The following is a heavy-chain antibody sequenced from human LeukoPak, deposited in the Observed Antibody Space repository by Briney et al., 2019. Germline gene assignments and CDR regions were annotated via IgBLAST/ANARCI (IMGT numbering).Heavy chain of an antibody. V-gene: IGHV4-34*01. CDR1: GGFFSGYY. J-gene: IGHJ6*02. D-gene: IGHD4/OR15-4a*01. Sequence: KASETLSLTCAVFGGFFSGYYCNWIRQPLGKGLEWIGEVNHSGSTNFNPSLKTQVTISVDTSKNQFSLKLGAVTAADTAGYYCARGGLTYSAAHGYYYYNMDVSGQGTTVTVSS. CDR3: ARGGLTYSAAHGYYYYNMDV. CDR2: VNHSGST.